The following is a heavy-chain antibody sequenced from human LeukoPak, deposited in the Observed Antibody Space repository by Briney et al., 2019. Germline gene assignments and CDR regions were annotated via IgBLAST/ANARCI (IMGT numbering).Heavy chain of an antibody. V-gene: IGHV1-69*05. CDR2: IIPIFGTA. D-gene: IGHD2-2*01. Sequence: ASVKVSCKASGGTFSSYAISWVRQAPGQGLEWMGGIIPIFGTANYAQKFQGRVTITTDESTSTAYMELSSLRSEDTAVYYCARSGRNIVVVPAADWYFDLWGRGTLVTDSS. CDR1: GGTFSSYA. J-gene: IGHJ2*01. CDR3: ARSGRNIVVVPAADWYFDL.